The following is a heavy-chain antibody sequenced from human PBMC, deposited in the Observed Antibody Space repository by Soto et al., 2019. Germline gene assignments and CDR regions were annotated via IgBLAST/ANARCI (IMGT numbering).Heavy chain of an antibody. D-gene: IGHD6-19*01. CDR1: GFTFSSYA. CDR3: ARYKSPQSSRWHNRHVDY. CDR2: MSYDGSNK. J-gene: IGHJ4*02. Sequence: QVQLVESGGGVVQPGRSLRLSCAASGFTFSSYAMHWVSQAPGKGLEWVAVMSYDGSNKYYADSVKGRFTISRVNSKKTLHLQINSLRAEDTAVYYCARYKSPQSSRWHNRHVDYWGQGTLVTVSS. V-gene: IGHV3-30-3*01.